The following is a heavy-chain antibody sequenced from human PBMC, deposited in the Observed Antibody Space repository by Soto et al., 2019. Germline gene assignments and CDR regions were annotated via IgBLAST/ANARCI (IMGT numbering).Heavy chain of an antibody. CDR2: INSDGSST. CDR1: GFTFSSYW. Sequence: PGGSLRLSCAASGFTFSSYWMHWVRQAPGKGLVWVSRINSDGSSTSYADSVKGRFTISRDNAKNTLYLQMNSLRAEDTAVYYCARENYDPHFYYGMEVWGKETLSTVAS. J-gene: IGHJ6*04. D-gene: IGHD3-3*01. V-gene: IGHV3-74*01. CDR3: ARENYDPHFYYGMEV.